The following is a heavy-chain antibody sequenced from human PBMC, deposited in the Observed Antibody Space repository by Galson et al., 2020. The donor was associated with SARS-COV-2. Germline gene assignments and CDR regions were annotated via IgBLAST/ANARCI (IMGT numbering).Heavy chain of an antibody. D-gene: IGHD6-19*01. Sequence: GSLRLSCAASGFVFSNFDMIWVRQAPGKGLEWVSSISSTSRHTYFADSLKGRFTISRDNANNSLYLQMNSLRADDTAVYYCAREVYSGGWVDYWGQGTLVTVSS. CDR2: ISSTSRHT. V-gene: IGHV3-21*01. J-gene: IGHJ4*02. CDR1: GFVFSNFD. CDR3: AREVYSGGWVDY.